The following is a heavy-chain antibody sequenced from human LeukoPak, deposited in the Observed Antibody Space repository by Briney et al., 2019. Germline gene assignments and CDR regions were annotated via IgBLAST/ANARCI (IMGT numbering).Heavy chain of an antibody. CDR3: TRDSGTYNWFDP. Sequence: GGSLRLSCAASGFTFSGTAIHWVRQSSGKGLEWVGQIDKKDKGYATATAYAASVKGRFTISRDDSINTAYLQMKSLKTEDTALYYCTRDSGTYNWFDPWGQGTLVTVSS. D-gene: IGHD1-26*01. J-gene: IGHJ5*02. CDR1: GFTFSGTA. CDR2: IDKKDKGYATAT. V-gene: IGHV3-73*01.